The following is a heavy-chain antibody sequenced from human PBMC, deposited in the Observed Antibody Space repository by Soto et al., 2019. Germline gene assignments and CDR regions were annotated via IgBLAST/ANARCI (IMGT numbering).Heavy chain of an antibody. D-gene: IGHD2-21*02. J-gene: IGHJ4*02. V-gene: IGHV4-59*01. Sequence: QLQLQESGPGLVKPSETLSLTCTVSGAFMTNYYWSWIRQPPGKGLEWIGYVYYSGSTKYNPSLQSRVTISADTSKNQFSLRLTSVTAADTAVYYCARVLHRGNSKPYYFDYWGQGTLVTVSP. CDR1: GAFMTNYY. CDR2: VYYSGST. CDR3: ARVLHRGNSKPYYFDY.